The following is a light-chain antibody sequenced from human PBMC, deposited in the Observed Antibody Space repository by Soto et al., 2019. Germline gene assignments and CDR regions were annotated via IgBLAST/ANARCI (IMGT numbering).Light chain of an antibody. Sequence: QSVLTQPPSVSATPGQRVTISCSGSSXNIGSNTVNWYQQLPGTAPKLVIYSNNQRPSGVPDRFSGSKSGTSASLAISGLQSEDEADYYCAAWDDSLNGGAFGGGTKVTVL. CDR2: SNN. CDR1: SXNIGSNT. J-gene: IGLJ3*02. V-gene: IGLV1-44*01. CDR3: AAWDDSLNGGA.